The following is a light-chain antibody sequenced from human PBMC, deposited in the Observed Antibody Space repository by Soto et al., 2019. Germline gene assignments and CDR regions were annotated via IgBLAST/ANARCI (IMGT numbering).Light chain of an antibody. CDR1: QSVGRNY. CDR3: QQYASPPIT. Sequence: EIVLTQSPGTLSLSPGERATLSCRASQSVGRNYLAWYQQTPGQAPRRLIYDASSRATGIPDRFSGSGSGTDFTLTISRLEPEDCAVYYCQQYASPPITFGQGTRLDIK. CDR2: DAS. J-gene: IGKJ5*01. V-gene: IGKV3-20*01.